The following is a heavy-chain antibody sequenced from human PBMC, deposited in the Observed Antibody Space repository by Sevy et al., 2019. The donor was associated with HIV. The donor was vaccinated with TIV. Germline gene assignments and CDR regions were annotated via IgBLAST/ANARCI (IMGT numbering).Heavy chain of an antibody. CDR2: ISGLSNYI. CDR1: GLTFSSYN. V-gene: IGHV3-21*06. J-gene: IGHJ4*02. CDR3: TRGPPDGSYDYFDS. Sequence: GGSLRLSCAASGLTFSSYNMNWVRQAPGKGLEWVSSISGLSNYIYYADSMKGRFTISRDNAKNTLNLQMNSLRGDDTAVYFCTRGPPDGSYDYFDSWGQRILVTVSS. D-gene: IGHD3-10*01.